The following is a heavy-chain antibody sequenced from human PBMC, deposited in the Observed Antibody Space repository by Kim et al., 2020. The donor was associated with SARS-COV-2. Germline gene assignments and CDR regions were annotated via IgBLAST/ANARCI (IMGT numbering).Heavy chain of an antibody. D-gene: IGHD4-17*01. CDR2: IYYSGST. Sequence: IYYSGSTIYNPSLKSRVTISVDTSKNQFSLKLSSVTAADTAVYYCARWTTTFDYWGQGTLVTVSS. CDR3: ARWTTTFDY. V-gene: IGHV4-59*01. J-gene: IGHJ4*02.